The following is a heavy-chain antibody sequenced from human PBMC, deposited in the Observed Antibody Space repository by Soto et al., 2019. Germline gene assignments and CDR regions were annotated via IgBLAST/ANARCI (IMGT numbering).Heavy chain of an antibody. CDR3: AGSIVGALYYYYGMDV. CDR1: GFSLSDYA. J-gene: IGHJ6*02. V-gene: IGHV3-48*02. Sequence: PGGSLRLSCVASGFSLSDYAVNWVRQAPGKGLEWVSFISSDSRTIYYADSVEGRFTVSRVNARNSVSLQMDSLRDEDTAVYYCAGSIVGALYYYYGMDVWGQGTTVTVSS. D-gene: IGHD1-26*01. CDR2: ISSDSRTI.